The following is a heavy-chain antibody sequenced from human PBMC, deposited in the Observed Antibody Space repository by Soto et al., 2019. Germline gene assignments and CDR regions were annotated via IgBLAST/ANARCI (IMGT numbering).Heavy chain of an antibody. J-gene: IGHJ6*02. CDR2: ISYDGSNK. Sequence: QSGGSLRLSCAASGFTFSSYGMHWVRQAPGKGLEWVAVISYDGSNKYYADSVKGRFTISRDNSKNTLYLQMNSLRAEDTAVYYCAKDLDYYDSSGYYSDYYYGMDVWGQGTTVTVSS. D-gene: IGHD3-22*01. CDR1: GFTFSSYG. V-gene: IGHV3-30*18. CDR3: AKDLDYYDSSGYYSDYYYGMDV.